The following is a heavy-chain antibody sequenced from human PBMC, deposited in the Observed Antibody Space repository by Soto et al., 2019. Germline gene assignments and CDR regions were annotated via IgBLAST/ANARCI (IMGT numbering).Heavy chain of an antibody. J-gene: IGHJ4*02. CDR1: GGSVSSGSYY. CDR2: IYYSGST. V-gene: IGHV4-61*01. CDR3: ARAPRYYYDSSGYRLPSFDY. Sequence: SETLSLTCTVSGGSVSSGSYYWSWIRQPPGKGLEWIGYIYYSGSTNYNPSLKSRVTISVDTSKNQFSLKLSSVTAADTAVYSCARAPRYYYDSSGYRLPSFDYWGQGTLVTVSS. D-gene: IGHD3-22*01.